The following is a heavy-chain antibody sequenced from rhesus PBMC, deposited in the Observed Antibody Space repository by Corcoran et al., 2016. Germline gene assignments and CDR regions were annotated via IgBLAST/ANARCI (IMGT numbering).Heavy chain of an antibody. D-gene: IGHD3-34*01. V-gene: IGHV1-198*02. CDR3: ARGQVTLDY. Sequence: QVQLVQSGAEVKKPGASVKVSCKASGFTFGSYAISWVRQAPGQGLEWMGVIIPLVSITNDAEKFKGRVTITADTSTSTAYMELSSLRSEDTAVYYCARGQVTLDYWGQGVLVTVSS. J-gene: IGHJ4*01. CDR1: GFTFGSYA. CDR2: IIPLVSIT.